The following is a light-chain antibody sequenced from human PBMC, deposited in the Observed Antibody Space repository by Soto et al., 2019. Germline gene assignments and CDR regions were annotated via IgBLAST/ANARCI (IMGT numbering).Light chain of an antibody. CDR2: AAS. CDR3: QQLSTYPST. J-gene: IGKJ4*01. CDR1: QGIGSY. V-gene: IGKV1-9*01. Sequence: IQLTQSPSSLSASVGDRVTITCRASQGIGSYLAWYQQKPGEAPKLLIFAASTLQSGVPSRFSGSGSGTDFTPTISSLQAEDLATYFCQQLSTYPSTFGGRTKVEIK.